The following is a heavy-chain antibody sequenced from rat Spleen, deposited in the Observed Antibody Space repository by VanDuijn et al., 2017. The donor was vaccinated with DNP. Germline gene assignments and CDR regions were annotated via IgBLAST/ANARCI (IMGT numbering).Heavy chain of an antibody. V-gene: IGHV2-1*01. CDR1: GFSLTSNS. Sequence: QVQLKESGPGLVQPSQTLSLTCTVSGFSLTSNSVHWVRQPPGKGLEWVGAIWSGGNTDYNSALRSRLSISRDTSKSQVFLKMNSLQNEDTATHYCARASTAIAFFDYWGQGVMVTVSS. J-gene: IGHJ2*01. CDR2: IWSGGNT. CDR3: ARASTAIAFFDY. D-gene: IGHD1-2*01.